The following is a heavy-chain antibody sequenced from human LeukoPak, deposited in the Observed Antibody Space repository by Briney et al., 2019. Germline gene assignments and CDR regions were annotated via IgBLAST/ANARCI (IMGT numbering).Heavy chain of an antibody. CDR3: ARDSTSVGAFDP. Sequence: PGGSLRLSCAASGFTFSDYYMSWVRQAPGKGLEWVSYISSGSTKYYADSVKGRFTVSRDNAKNSLDLQMNSLRADDTAVYYCARDSTSVGAFDPWGQGALVTVSS. V-gene: IGHV3-11*01. CDR1: GFTFSDYY. J-gene: IGHJ5*02. CDR2: ISSGSTK.